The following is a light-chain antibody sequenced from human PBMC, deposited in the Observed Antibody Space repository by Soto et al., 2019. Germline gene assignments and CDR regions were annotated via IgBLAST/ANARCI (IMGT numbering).Light chain of an antibody. CDR1: QNINNY. CDR3: QESLTTPAWT. J-gene: IGKJ1*01. V-gene: IGKV1-39*01. CDR2: AAS. Sequence: IQMTQSPSSLSASEGDRVIITCRASQNINNYLNWYQQKPGKAPKLLIYAASTLHSGVPSRFTGSGSGTDFTLTISGLQPEDIATYYCQESLTTPAWTFGQGTKVEI.